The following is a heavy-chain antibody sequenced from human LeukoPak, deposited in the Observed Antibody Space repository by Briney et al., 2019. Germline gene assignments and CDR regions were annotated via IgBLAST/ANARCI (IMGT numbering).Heavy chain of an antibody. J-gene: IGHJ4*02. CDR2: LNPSNGNT. V-gene: IGHV1-8*01. Sequence: ASVKVSCKASGYTFTNYAINWVRQAPGQGLEWMGWLNPSNGNTGFAQKFQGRLTMTRDTSITTAYMELSSLTSEDTALYFCARGSSEEMATIAYWGQGTLITVSS. D-gene: IGHD5-24*01. CDR1: GYTFTNYA. CDR3: ARGSSEEMATIAY.